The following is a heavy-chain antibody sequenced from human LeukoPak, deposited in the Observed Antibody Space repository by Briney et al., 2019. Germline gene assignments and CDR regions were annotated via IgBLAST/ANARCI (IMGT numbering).Heavy chain of an antibody. CDR2: IYYSGST. CDR1: SASINSSNFY. Sequence: GSLRLSCTVSSASINSSNFYWGWIRQPPGKGLECIGTIYYSGSTYYNPSLKSRVTISVDTSKSQFSLKLSSVTAADTSVYYCARGGGRDSGRENDYWGQGTLVTVSS. J-gene: IGHJ4*02. D-gene: IGHD1-26*01. V-gene: IGHV4-39*01. CDR3: ARGGGRDSGRENDY.